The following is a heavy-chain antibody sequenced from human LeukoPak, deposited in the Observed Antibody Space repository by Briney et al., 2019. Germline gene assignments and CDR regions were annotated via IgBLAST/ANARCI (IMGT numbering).Heavy chain of an antibody. CDR1: GDSISSSSYC. J-gene: IGHJ3*02. D-gene: IGHD5-12*01. Sequence: SETLSLTCTVPGDSISSSSYCWDWIRQPPGKGLEWIGNIYNSANTHYNPSLKTRITMSVDTSKNQFSLKLNSVTAADTGIYYCARHSRSGYIGYENAFDIWGQGTMVTVSS. V-gene: IGHV4-39*01. CDR3: ARHSRSGYIGYENAFDI. CDR2: IYNSANT.